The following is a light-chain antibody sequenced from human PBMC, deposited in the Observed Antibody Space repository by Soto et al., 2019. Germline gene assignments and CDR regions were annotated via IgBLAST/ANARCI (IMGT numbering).Light chain of an antibody. J-gene: IGLJ1*01. V-gene: IGLV2-8*01. CDR3: SSYAGSHPYV. Sequence: QSVLTQPPSASGSPGQSVTISCTGTSSDVGGYEYVSWYQQHPGKAPKLIIYEVTKRPSGVPDRFSGSKSGNTASLTVSGLQAEDEADYYCSSYAGSHPYVFGTGTKVHRP. CDR2: EVT. CDR1: SSDVGGYEY.